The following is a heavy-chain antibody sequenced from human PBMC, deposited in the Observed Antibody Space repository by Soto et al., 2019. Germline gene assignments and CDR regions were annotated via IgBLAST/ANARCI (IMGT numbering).Heavy chain of an antibody. CDR2: IIPIFGTA. J-gene: IGHJ6*02. D-gene: IGHD3-3*01. Sequence: QVQLVQSGAEVKKPGSSVKVSCKASGDTFSSYAISWVRQAPGQGLEWMGGIIPIFGTANYAQKFQGRVTITADESTRTAYMALSRLRSEDTAVYYCARDGSGYRSRASPMDVWGQGNRVPVSS. CDR1: GDTFSSYA. CDR3: ARDGSGYRSRASPMDV. V-gene: IGHV1-69*01.